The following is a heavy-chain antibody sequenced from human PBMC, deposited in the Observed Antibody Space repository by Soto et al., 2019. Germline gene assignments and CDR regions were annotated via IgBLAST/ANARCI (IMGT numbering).Heavy chain of an antibody. J-gene: IGHJ4*02. D-gene: IGHD3-22*01. V-gene: IGHV1-69*01. CDR1: GGTFRIYA. CDR2: IIPVYGTS. CDR3: ARGSDSSGYRLGGSVDY. Sequence: QVQLVQSGAEVKKPGSSVKVSCKASGGTFRIYAISWVRQAPGQGLEWMGGIIPVYGTSNYAQKFKGRVTMTADESTNTAYMVLSSLRSEDTAVYYCARGSDSSGYRLGGSVDYWGQGTLVTVSS.